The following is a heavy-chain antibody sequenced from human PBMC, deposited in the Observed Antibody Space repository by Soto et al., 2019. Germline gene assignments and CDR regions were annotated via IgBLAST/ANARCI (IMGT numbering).Heavy chain of an antibody. CDR2: INPSGGST. J-gene: IGHJ6*02. Sequence: GASVKVSCKASGYTFTSYYMHWVRQAPGQGLEWMGIINPSGGSTSYAQKFQGRVTMTRDTSTSTVYMELSSLRSEDTAVYYCARGGIAAAGTSYYYYYGMDVWGQGTTVTVSS. CDR3: ARGGIAAAGTSYYYYYGMDV. V-gene: IGHV1-46*01. CDR1: GYTFTSYY. D-gene: IGHD6-13*01.